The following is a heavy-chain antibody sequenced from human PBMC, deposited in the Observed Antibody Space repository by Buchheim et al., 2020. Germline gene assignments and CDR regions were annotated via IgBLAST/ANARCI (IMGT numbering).Heavy chain of an antibody. J-gene: IGHJ4*02. D-gene: IGHD6-6*01. Sequence: QVQLVQPGAEVKKPGASVKVSCKASGYTFTGYYIHWVRQAPGQGLEWMGWINPNNGGTNYAQKFQGRVSMTRDTSISTDYMELSRLRFDDTAVYYCARVTRTLAARYDYWGQGTL. CDR1: GYTFTGYY. CDR2: INPNNGGT. V-gene: IGHV1-2*02. CDR3: ARVTRTLAARYDY.